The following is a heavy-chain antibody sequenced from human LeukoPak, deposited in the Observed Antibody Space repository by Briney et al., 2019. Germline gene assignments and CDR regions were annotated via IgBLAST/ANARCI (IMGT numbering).Heavy chain of an antibody. CDR2: IYYSGST. CDR1: GGSISSYY. CDR3: ARRRIGPIDY. V-gene: IGHV4-59*08. Sequence: PSETLSLTCTVSGGSISSYYWSWIRQPPGKGLEWIGYIYYSGSTNYNPSLKSRVTISVDTSKNQFSLKLSSLTAADTAVYYCARRRIGPIDYWGQGTLVTVSS. D-gene: IGHD3-16*01. J-gene: IGHJ4*02.